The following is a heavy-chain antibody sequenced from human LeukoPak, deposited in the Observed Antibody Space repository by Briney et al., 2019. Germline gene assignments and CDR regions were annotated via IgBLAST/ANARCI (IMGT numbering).Heavy chain of an antibody. V-gene: IGHV4-59*01. D-gene: IGHD3-10*01. CDR1: GGSISSYY. J-gene: IGHJ4*02. CDR2: IYYSGST. Sequence: PSETLSLTCTVSGGSISSYYWSWIRQPPGKGLEWIGYIYYSGSTNYNPSLKSRVTISVDTSKNQFSLKLSSVTAADTAVYYCARDVSYGSGMYYFDYWGQGTLVTVSS. CDR3: ARDVSYGSGMYYFDY.